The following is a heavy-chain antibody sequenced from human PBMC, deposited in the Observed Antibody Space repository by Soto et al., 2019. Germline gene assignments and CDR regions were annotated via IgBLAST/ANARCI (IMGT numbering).Heavy chain of an antibody. CDR1: GYSFTSYW. J-gene: IGHJ4*02. D-gene: IGHD3-10*01. V-gene: IGHV5-51*01. CDR2: IYPDDSDT. Sequence: PGESLKISCKGSGYSFTSYWIGWVRQMPGKGLEWMGIIYPDDSDTRNSPSFQGQVTISADKSISTAYLQWSSLKASDTAMYYFARQGPLWFEELLSFDYWGQGTLVTVSS. CDR3: ARQGPLWFEELLSFDY.